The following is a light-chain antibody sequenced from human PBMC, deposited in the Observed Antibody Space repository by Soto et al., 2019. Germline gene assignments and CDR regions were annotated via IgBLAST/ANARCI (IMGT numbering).Light chain of an antibody. CDR1: QSLNNR. Sequence: DIQLTQSPSTLSASVGDSVTITCRASQSLNNRLAWYQQKPGKAPDLLIYDASRLAGGVPSRFSGSESGTEFTLTIGSLQPDDFATDVCQQYYNYSTFGQGTKVDIK. J-gene: IGKJ1*01. CDR3: QQYYNYST. CDR2: DAS. V-gene: IGKV1-5*01.